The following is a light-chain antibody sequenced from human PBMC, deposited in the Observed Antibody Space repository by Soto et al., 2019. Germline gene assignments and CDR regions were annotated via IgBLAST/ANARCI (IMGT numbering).Light chain of an antibody. CDR3: QQYVDSPLT. J-gene: IGKJ3*01. CDR2: AAS. CDR1: QSVTVNS. V-gene: IGKV3-20*01. Sequence: EILLTQSPSTLSLSPGEGVTLSCRASQSVTVNSLAWYQQKPGQAPRLLIYAASTRAAAVPDMFTGSGSGTDFALTISRLEPEDFGGYYCQQYVDSPLTSGPVTKVDIK.